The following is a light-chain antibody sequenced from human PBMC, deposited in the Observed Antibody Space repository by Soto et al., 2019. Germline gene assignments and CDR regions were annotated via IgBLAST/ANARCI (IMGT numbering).Light chain of an antibody. CDR1: QSITNN. CDR2: RAS. CDR3: QQSYSTPPT. Sequence: DIQMTQSPSSLSASAGDTVTIACRASQSITNNLNWYQQKPGRAPKLLIYRASNLQSGVPSRFSGSGSGTDFTLTISSLQPEDFTTYYCQQSYSTPPTFGQGTKVEVK. J-gene: IGKJ1*01. V-gene: IGKV1-39*01.